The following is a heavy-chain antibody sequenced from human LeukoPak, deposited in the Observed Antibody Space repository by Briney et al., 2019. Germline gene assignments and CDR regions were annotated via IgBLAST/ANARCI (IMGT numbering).Heavy chain of an antibody. CDR1: GGSISSYY. D-gene: IGHD6-19*01. CDR3: ASSSSGWFWNY. CDR2: IYTSGST. V-gene: IGHV4-4*07. Sequence: PSETLSLTCTVSGGSISSYYWSWIRQPAGKGLEWIGRIYTSGSTSSNPSLKSRVTMSVDTSKNQFSLKLSSVTAADTAVYYCASSSSGWFWNYWGQGTLVTVSS. J-gene: IGHJ4*02.